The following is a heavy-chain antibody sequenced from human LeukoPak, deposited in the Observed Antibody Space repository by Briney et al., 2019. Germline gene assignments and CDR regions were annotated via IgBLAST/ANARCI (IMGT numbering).Heavy chain of an antibody. V-gene: IGHV3-23*01. CDR2: FSGRGATA. D-gene: IGHD6-13*01. Sequence: PGGSLRLSCAASGFTLSAYAMSWVRQAPGKGLEWVSAFSGRGATAYYADSVRGRFTISRDNSKNTLFLQMDSLGADDTAVYYCAKSSPFGTTWYGAIDVRGHGTTVTVSS. CDR1: GFTLSAYA. CDR3: AKSSPFGTTWYGAIDV. J-gene: IGHJ6*02.